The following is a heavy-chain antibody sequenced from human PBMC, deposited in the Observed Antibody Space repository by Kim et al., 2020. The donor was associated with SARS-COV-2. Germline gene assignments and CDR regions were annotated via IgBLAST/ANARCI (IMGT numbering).Heavy chain of an antibody. V-gene: IGHV3-73*01. CDR3: SYKKIAAAGTLRGLTDY. D-gene: IGHD6-13*01. CDR1: GFTFSGSA. CDR2: IRSKANSYAT. Sequence: GGSLRLSCAASGFTFSGSAMHWVRQASGKGLEWVGRIRSKANSYATAYAASVKGRFTISRDDSKNTAYLQMNSLKTEDTAVYYCSYKKIAAAGTLRGLTDYWGQGTLVTVSS. J-gene: IGHJ4*02.